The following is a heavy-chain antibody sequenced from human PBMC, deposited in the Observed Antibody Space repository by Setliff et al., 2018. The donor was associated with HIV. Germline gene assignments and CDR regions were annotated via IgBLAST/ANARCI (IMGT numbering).Heavy chain of an antibody. Sequence: SETLSLTCTVSGGSISSYYWSWIRQPAGKGLEWIGHIYTSGSTNYNPSLKSRVTMSVDTSKNQFSLKLSSVIAADTAVYYCARIFGDQGYYYGMDVWGQGTTVTVSS. CDR1: GGSISSYY. CDR3: ARIFGDQGYYYGMDV. J-gene: IGHJ6*02. D-gene: IGHD3-3*01. CDR2: IYTSGST. V-gene: IGHV4-4*07.